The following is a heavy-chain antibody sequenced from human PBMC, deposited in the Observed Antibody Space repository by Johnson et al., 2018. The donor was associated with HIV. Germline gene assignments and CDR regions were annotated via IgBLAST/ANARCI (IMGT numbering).Heavy chain of an antibody. V-gene: IGHV3-23*04. CDR2: ISGSGGST. Sequence: VQLVESGGGLVQPGGSLRLSCAASGFTFSSYAMSWVRQAPGKGLEWVSAISGSGGSTYYADSVKGRFTISRDSSKNTLYLQMNSLRAEDTAVYYCARGLLWFGELLEAFDIWGQGTMVTVSS. J-gene: IGHJ3*02. CDR1: GFTFSSYA. D-gene: IGHD3-10*01. CDR3: ARGLLWFGELLEAFDI.